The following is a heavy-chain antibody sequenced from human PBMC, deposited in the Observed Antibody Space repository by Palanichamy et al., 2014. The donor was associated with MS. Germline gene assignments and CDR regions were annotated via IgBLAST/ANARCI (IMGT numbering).Heavy chain of an antibody. Sequence: EVQLVESGGGLVQPGGSLRLPCAASGFTFSDYTMNWVRQAPGKGLEWVSTIRTGAGSTYYADSVRGRFTVSRDNSKNTLYLQMNSLRGEDTALYYCARDDYGDLGPLFDFWGQGALVTVSS. CDR2: IRTGAGST. V-gene: IGHV3-23*04. J-gene: IGHJ4*01. CDR1: GFTFSDYT. CDR3: ARDDYGDLGPLFDF. D-gene: IGHD4-17*01.